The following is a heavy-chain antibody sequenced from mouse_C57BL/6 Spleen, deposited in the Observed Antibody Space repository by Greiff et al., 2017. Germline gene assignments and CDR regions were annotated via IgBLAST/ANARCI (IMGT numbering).Heavy chain of an antibody. D-gene: IGHD1-1*01. CDR1: GYTFTSYW. J-gene: IGHJ2*01. CDR2: IDPSDSET. CDR3: ARSRGSSWENYFDY. Sequence: QVQLKQPGAELVRPGSSVKLSCKASGYTFTSYWMHWVKQRPIQGLEWIGNIDPSDSETHYNQKFKDKATLTVDKSSSTAYMQLSSLTSEDSAVYYCARSRGSSWENYFDYWGQGTTLTVSS. V-gene: IGHV1-52*01.